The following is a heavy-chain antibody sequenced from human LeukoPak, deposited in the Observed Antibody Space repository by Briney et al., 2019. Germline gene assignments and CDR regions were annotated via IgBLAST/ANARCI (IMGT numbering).Heavy chain of an antibody. Sequence: QPGGSLRLSCGASGFTFSNYWMTWVRQAPGKGLEWVAHINQDGSEEHYMDSVKARFTISRDNAKNSLSLQMNSLRAEDTAVYYCVRDGGVSGYDLLDYWGQGTLVTVSS. CDR1: GFTFSNYW. D-gene: IGHD5-12*01. CDR3: VRDGGVSGYDLLDY. V-gene: IGHV3-7*01. J-gene: IGHJ4*02. CDR2: INQDGSEE.